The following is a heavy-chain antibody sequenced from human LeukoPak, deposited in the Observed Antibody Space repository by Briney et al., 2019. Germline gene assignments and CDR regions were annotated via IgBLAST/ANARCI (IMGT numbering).Heavy chain of an antibody. J-gene: IGHJ4*02. CDR1: GFTFSSYE. CDR3: ARDFIVGATVTEPLDY. CDR2: ISSSGSAI. V-gene: IGHV3-48*03. Sequence: GGSLRLSCAASGFTFSSYEMTWVRQAPGKGLEWISYISSSGSAIYYADSVKGRFTISRDNAKDSLYLQMYSLRADDTAVYYCARDFIVGATVTEPLDYWGQGTLVIVSS. D-gene: IGHD1-26*01.